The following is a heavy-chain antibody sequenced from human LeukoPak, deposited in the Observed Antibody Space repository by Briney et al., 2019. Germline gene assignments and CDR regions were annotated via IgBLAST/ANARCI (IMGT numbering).Heavy chain of an antibody. J-gene: IGHJ4*02. CDR2: ISSSGSTI. V-gene: IGHV3-48*04. CDR1: GFTFSSYS. D-gene: IGHD4-17*01. Sequence: PGGSLRLSCAASGFTFSSYSMNWVRQAPGKGLEWVSYISSSGSTIYYADSVKGRFTISRDNAKNSLYLQMNSLRAEDTAVYYCASGHDYGDLDYWGQGTLVTVSS. CDR3: ASGHDYGDLDY.